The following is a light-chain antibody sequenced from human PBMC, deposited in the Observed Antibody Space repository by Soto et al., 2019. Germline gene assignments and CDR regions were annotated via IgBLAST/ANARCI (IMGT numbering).Light chain of an antibody. CDR3: QQRSLWVT. V-gene: IGKV3-11*01. CDR1: QSVNTY. CDR2: DAS. Sequence: IVLTQSPGTLSLSPGERATLSCRASQSVNTYLAWFQHKPGQAPRLLIYDASNRATGIPARFSGRGSGTDFTLTISSLEPEDSAVYYCQQRSLWVTFGQGTRLEIK. J-gene: IGKJ5*01.